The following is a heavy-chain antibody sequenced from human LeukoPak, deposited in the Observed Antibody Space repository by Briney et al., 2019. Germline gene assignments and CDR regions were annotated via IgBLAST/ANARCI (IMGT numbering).Heavy chain of an antibody. CDR2: IYYSGST. CDR1: GGSFSGYY. Sequence: PSETLSLTCAVYGGSFSGYYWSWIRQPPGKGLEWIGYIYYSGSTNYNPSLKSRVTISVDTSKNQFSLKLSSVTAADTAVYYCARGRGHSTSIRFDPWGQGTLVTVSS. J-gene: IGHJ5*02. D-gene: IGHD6-13*01. V-gene: IGHV4-59*01. CDR3: ARGRGHSTSIRFDP.